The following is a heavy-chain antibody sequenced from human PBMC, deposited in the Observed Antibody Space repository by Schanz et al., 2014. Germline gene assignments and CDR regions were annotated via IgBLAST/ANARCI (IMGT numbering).Heavy chain of an antibody. D-gene: IGHD3-3*01. CDR1: EYSFTSYS. J-gene: IGHJ4*02. Sequence: QVHLVQSGAEVKRPGASVKVSCKASEYSFTSYSMHWVRQAPGQRLEWMGWINTGSGDTKYSQNFQGRVTITRDTSASTAYMELSSLRSDDTAVYYCARDRRFFDRDDLYYFDYWGQGTLVTDSS. CDR2: INTGSGDT. V-gene: IGHV1-3*04. CDR3: ARDRRFFDRDDLYYFDY.